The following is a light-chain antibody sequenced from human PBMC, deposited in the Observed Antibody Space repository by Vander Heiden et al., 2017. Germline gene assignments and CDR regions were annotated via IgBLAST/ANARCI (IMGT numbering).Light chain of an antibody. V-gene: IGKV1-39*01. CDR3: QQSESTPIT. CDR1: QSISSY. J-gene: IGKJ5*01. Sequence: DIQMTQSPSSLSASVGDRVTITCRASQSISSYLNWYQQKPGKAPKLLIYAASSLQSGVPSTFSGSGSGTDFTLTISRLQPEDFATYYCQQSESTPITFGQGTRLEIK. CDR2: AAS.